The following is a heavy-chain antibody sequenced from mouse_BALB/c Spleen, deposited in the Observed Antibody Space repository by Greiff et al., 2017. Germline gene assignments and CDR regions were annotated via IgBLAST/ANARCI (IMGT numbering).Heavy chain of an antibody. J-gene: IGHJ3*01. CDR1: GYSFTGYF. V-gene: IGHV1-37*01. CDR3: GREAYGNYAWFAY. CDR2: INPYNGDT. Sequence: EVQVVESGPELVKPGASVKISCKASGYSFTGYFMNWVKQSHGKSLEWIGRINPYNGDTFYNQKFKGKATLTVDKSSSTAHMELLSLTSEDSAVYYCGREAYGNYAWFAYWGQGTLVTVSA. D-gene: IGHD2-1*01.